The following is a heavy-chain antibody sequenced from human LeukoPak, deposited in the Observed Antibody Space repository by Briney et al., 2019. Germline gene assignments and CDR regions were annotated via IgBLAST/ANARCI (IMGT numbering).Heavy chain of an antibody. CDR1: GYTFTGYY. CDR2: INPNSGGT. CDR3: ASYGYSYGYGAANDY. Sequence: GASVKVSCKASGYTFTGYYMHWVRQAPGQGLEWMGRINPNSGGTNYAQKFQGRVTMTRGTSISTAYMELSRLRSDDTAVYYCASYGYSYGYGAANDYWGQGTLVTVSS. V-gene: IGHV1-2*06. J-gene: IGHJ4*02. D-gene: IGHD5-18*01.